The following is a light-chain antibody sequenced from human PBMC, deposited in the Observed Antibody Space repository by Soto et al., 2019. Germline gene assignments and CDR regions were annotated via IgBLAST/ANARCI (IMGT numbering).Light chain of an antibody. CDR1: QSVNNY. V-gene: IGKV3-11*01. CDR2: DAS. J-gene: IGKJ4*01. CDR3: HQRSNWPLT. Sequence: EIVLTQSPATLSLSPGERATLSCRASQSVNNYLAWYQRKPGQAPRLLIYDASSRATDIPARFSGSGSGTDFTLTISSLEPEDFATYYCHQRSNWPLTFGGGTKVEIK.